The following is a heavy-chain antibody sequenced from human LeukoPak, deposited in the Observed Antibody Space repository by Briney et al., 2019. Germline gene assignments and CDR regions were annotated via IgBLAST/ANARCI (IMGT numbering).Heavy chain of an antibody. J-gene: IGHJ6*02. CDR3: ARSEGYCSSTSCPGDYYYYGMDV. D-gene: IGHD2-2*01. CDR2: ISAYNGNT. V-gene: IGHV1-18*01. Sequence: GASVKVSCKASGYTFTSYGISWVRQAPGQGLEWMGWISAYNGNTNYAQKLQGRVTMTTDTSTSTAYMELRSLRSDDTAVYYCARSEGYCSSTSCPGDYYYYGMDVWGQGTTVTVSS. CDR1: GYTFTSYG.